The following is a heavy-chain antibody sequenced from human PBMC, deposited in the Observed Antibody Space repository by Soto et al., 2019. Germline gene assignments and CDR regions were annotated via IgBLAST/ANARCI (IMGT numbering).Heavy chain of an antibody. Sequence: ASVKVSCQASGYTFTSYAMHWVRQAPGQRLEWMGWINAGNGNTKYSQKFQGRVTITRDTSASTAYMELSSLRSEDTAVYYCARSLSGITHYYYGMDVWGQGTTVTVSS. CDR3: ARSLSGITHYYYGMDV. J-gene: IGHJ6*02. V-gene: IGHV1-3*01. CDR2: INAGNGNT. D-gene: IGHD3-10*01. CDR1: GYTFTSYA.